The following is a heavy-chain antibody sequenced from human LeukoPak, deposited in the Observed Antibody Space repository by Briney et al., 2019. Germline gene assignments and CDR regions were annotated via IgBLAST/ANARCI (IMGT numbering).Heavy chain of an antibody. CDR2: INHSGST. CDR1: GGSFSGYY. V-gene: IGHV4-34*01. J-gene: IGHJ3*02. Sequence: MSSETLSLTCAVYGGSFSGYYWSWIRQPPGKGLEWIGEINHSGSTNYNPSLKSRVTIPVDTSKNQFSLKLSSVTAADTAVYYCARDPFSVWGSYPHAFDIWGQGTMVTVSS. D-gene: IGHD3-16*02. CDR3: ARDPFSVWGSYPHAFDI.